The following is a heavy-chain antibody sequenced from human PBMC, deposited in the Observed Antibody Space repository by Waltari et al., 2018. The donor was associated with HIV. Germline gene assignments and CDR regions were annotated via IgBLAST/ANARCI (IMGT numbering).Heavy chain of an antibody. J-gene: IGHJ6*02. CDR2: ISWNMGSV. Sequence: EVQLVESGGGLVQPGRSLRLSCAASGFTFDDYAMHWVRQAPGKGLEGVSGISWNMGSVGYADSVKGRFTISRDNAKNSLYLQMNSLRAEDMALYYCAKGTAEYYGSGRLGVWGQGTTVTVSS. CDR1: GFTFDDYA. V-gene: IGHV3-9*03. CDR3: AKGTAEYYGSGRLGV. D-gene: IGHD3-10*01.